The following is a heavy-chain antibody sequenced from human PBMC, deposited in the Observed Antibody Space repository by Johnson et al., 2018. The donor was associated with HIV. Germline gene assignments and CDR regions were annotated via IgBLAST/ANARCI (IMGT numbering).Heavy chain of an antibody. CDR2: IKSKTDGGTT. V-gene: IGHV3-15*01. J-gene: IGHJ3*02. D-gene: IGHD5-18*01. Sequence: VQLVESGGGLLKPGGSLRLSCAAYGFTLTNAWMSWVRRASGKGLEWVGRIKSKTDGGTTAYAAPVKGRFTISRDDSQKTLYLQMNSLRAEDTTVYYCAKDRTAMVLFDIWGQGKMVTVSS. CDR3: AKDRTAMVLFDI. CDR1: GFTLTNAW.